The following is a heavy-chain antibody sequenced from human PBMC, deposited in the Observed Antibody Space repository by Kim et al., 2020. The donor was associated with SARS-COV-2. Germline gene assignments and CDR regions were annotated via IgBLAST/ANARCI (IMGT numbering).Heavy chain of an antibody. J-gene: IGHJ4*02. CDR2: IYPGDSDT. V-gene: IGHV5-51*01. CDR3: ARPHANYDILTGYYY. Sequence: GESLKISCKGSGYSFTSYWIGWVRQMPGKGLEWMGIIYPGDSDTRYSPSFQVQVTISVDKSISTAYPQWNSLKASETAMYYCARPHANYDILTGYYYWGQETLVTVSS. D-gene: IGHD3-9*01. CDR1: GYSFTSYW.